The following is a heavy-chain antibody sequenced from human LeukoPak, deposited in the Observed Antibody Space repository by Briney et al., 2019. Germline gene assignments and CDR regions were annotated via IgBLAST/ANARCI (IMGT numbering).Heavy chain of an antibody. CDR1: GFTFSSYG. D-gene: IGHD4-23*01. CDR3: AKEIGGNRGFDY. V-gene: IGHV3-NL1*01. Sequence: GGSLRLSCGASGFTFSSYGMHWVRQAPGKGLEWVSSINGRGGSTYYADSVKGRFTISRDNSKNTLYLQMNSLRAEDTAVYYCAKEIGGNRGFDYWGQGTLVTVSS. CDR2: INGRGGST. J-gene: IGHJ4*02.